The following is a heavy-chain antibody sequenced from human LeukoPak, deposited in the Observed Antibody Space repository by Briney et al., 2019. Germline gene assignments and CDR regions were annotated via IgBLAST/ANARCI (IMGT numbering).Heavy chain of an antibody. D-gene: IGHD5-18*01. J-gene: IGHJ4*02. CDR3: ASLSYGFFDY. Sequence: GGSLRLSCAASGFTVSSNYMSWVRQAPGKGLEWVSVIYSGGSTYYADSVKGRFTISRDNSKNTLYPQMNSLRAEDTAVYYCASLSYGFFDYWGQGTLVTVSS. CDR1: GFTVSSNY. CDR2: IYSGGST. V-gene: IGHV3-53*01.